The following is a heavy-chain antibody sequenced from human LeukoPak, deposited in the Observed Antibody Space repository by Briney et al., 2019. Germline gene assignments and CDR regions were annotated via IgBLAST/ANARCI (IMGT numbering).Heavy chain of an antibody. CDR1: GFTFTSSA. CDR3: AAGPPFDWLEEYGMDV. V-gene: IGHV1-58*01. D-gene: IGHD3-9*01. CDR2: IVVGSGNT. Sequence: EASVKVSCKASGFTFTSSAVQWVRQARGQRLEWIGSIVVGSGNTNYAQRFQERVTITRGMSTSTAYMELSSLRSEDTAVYYCAAGPPFDWLEEYGMDVWGKGTTVTVSS. J-gene: IGHJ6*04.